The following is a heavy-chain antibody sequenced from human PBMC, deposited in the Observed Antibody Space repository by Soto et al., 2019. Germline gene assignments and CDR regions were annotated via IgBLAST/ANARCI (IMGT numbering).Heavy chain of an antibody. D-gene: IGHD3-22*01. CDR2: IYYSGST. CDR3: AREGLFPSGPGGNYYYYGMDV. Sequence: PSETLSLTCAVSGGSISSSSYYWVWIRHPPGKGLEWIGSIYYSGSTYYNPSLKSRVTISVDTSKNQFSLKLSSVTAADTAVYYCAREGLFPSGPGGNYYYYGMDVWGQGTTVTVSS. J-gene: IGHJ6*02. V-gene: IGHV4-39*02. CDR1: GGSISSSSYY.